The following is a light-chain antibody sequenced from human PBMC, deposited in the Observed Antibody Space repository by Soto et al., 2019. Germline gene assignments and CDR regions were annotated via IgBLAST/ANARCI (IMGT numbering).Light chain of an antibody. V-gene: IGKV3-11*01. Sequence: EIVLTQSPATLSLSPGERAALSCRASQSVSSYLVWFQQKPGQTPRLLIYDASKRATGIPARFSGSGSGTDFTLTVSSLEPEDFAVYYCQQRSSWPLTFGGGTKV. CDR2: DAS. J-gene: IGKJ4*01. CDR1: QSVSSY. CDR3: QQRSSWPLT.